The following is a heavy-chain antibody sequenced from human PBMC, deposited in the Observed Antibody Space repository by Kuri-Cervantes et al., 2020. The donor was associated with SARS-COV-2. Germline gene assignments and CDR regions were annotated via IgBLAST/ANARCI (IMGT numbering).Heavy chain of an antibody. CDR1: GGTFSSYA. CDR2: IIPILGTA. V-gene: IGHV1-69*04. Sequence: SVKVSCKASGGTFSSYAISWVRQAPGQGLEWMGRIIPILGTANYAQKFQGRVTITADKSTSTAYMELRSLRSDDTAVYYCARGDFWSRPFDYWGQGTLVTVSS. CDR3: ARGDFWSRPFDY. J-gene: IGHJ4*02. D-gene: IGHD3-3*01.